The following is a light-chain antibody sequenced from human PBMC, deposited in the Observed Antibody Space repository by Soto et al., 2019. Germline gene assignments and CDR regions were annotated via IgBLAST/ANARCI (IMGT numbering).Light chain of an antibody. V-gene: IGLV1-40*01. CDR1: SSNIGAGYD. CDR2: DDN. J-gene: IGLJ1*01. Sequence: QSVLTQPPSLSGAPGQRVTISCTGSSSNIGAGYDVHWYQQFPGAAPKLLIYDDNDRPSGVPDRFSGSKSGTSASLAISGLQAEDEADYYCQSYDSSLSSYVFGAGTKLTVL. CDR3: QSYDSSLSSYV.